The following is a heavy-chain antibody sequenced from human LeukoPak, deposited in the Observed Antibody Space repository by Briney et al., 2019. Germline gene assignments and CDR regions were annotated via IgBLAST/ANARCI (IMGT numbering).Heavy chain of an antibody. CDR1: GFTFDDYA. CDR2: ISWNSGSI. V-gene: IGHV3-9*01. CDR3: AGSISGPEVGY. Sequence: GRSLRLSCAASGFTFDDYAMHWVRQAPGKGLEWVSGISWNSGSIGYADSVKGRFTISRDNAKNSLYLQMNSLRAEDTAVYYCAGSISGPEVGYWGQGTLVTVSS. D-gene: IGHD5-12*01. J-gene: IGHJ4*02.